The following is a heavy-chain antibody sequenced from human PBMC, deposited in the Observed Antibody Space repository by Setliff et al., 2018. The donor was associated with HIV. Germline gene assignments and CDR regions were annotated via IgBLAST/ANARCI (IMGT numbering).Heavy chain of an antibody. CDR2: LFHTGSS. CDR3: ARPQGGLGGGAWFDP. D-gene: IGHD5-12*01. Sequence: LSLTCTVSGDSLAGSRYSWGWVRQPPGQGLEWLGNLFHTGSSYFNPSLKSRLTMSVDTSKTQFSLSLISMTAADSAVYFCARPQGGLGGGAWFDPWGQGTPVTVSS. J-gene: IGHJ5*02. CDR1: GDSLAGSRYS. V-gene: IGHV4-39*01.